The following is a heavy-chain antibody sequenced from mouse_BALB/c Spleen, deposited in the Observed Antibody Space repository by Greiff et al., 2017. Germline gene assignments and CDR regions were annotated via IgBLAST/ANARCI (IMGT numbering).Heavy chain of an antibody. D-gene: IGHD2-14*01. CDR3: ARSAYRYDRYFDY. V-gene: IGHV3-8*02. CDR1: GDSITSGY. J-gene: IGHJ2*01. Sequence: EVKLQESGPSLVKPSQTLSLTCSVTGDSITSGYWNWIRKFPGNKLEYMGYISYSGSTYYNPSLKSRISITRDTSKNQYYLQLNSVTTEDTATYYCARSAYRYDRYFDYWGQGTTLTVSS. CDR2: ISYSGST.